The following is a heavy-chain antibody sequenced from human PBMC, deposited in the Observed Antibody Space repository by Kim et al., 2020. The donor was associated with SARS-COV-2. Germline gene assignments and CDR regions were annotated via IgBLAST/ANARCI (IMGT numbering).Heavy chain of an antibody. CDR1: GFSFTSYT. CDR3: ARDSFAGTSPPADY. V-gene: IGHV3-21*01. D-gene: IGHD1-1*01. Sequence: GGSLRLSCAASGFSFTSYTMNWVRQAPGKRLEWISTIGDYSSFIYYADSVKGRFTISRDDAKNSLYLQMNSLRAEDTAVYYCARDSFAGTSPPADYWGQGTLVTVSS. J-gene: IGHJ4*02. CDR2: IGDYSSFI.